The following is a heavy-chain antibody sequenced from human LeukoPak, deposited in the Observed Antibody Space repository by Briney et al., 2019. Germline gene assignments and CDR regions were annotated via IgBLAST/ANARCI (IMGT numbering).Heavy chain of an antibody. CDR1: GGTFSSYA. CDR2: IIPIFGTA. J-gene: IGHJ6*02. Sequence: SVKVSCKASGGTFSSYAISWVRQAPGQGLEWMGGIIPIFGTANYAQKFQGRVTITADESKSTAYMELSSLRSEDTAVYYCARGHRYCSGGSCYATLGYYGMDVWGQGTTVTVSS. CDR3: ARGHRYCSGGSCYATLGYYGMDV. D-gene: IGHD2-15*01. V-gene: IGHV1-69*13.